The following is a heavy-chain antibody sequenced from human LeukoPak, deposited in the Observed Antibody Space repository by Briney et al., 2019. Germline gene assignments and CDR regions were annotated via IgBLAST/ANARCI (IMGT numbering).Heavy chain of an antibody. D-gene: IGHD3-22*01. V-gene: IGHV3-23*01. J-gene: IGHJ5*02. Sequence: QSGGSLRLSCAASGFTFSSYAMSWVRQAPGKGLEWVSAISGSGGSTYYADSVKGRFTISRDNSKNTLYLQMNSLRAEDTAVYYCAKDGLYYYDSSGSWGQGTLVTVSS. CDR1: GFTFSSYA. CDR2: ISGSGGST. CDR3: AKDGLYYYDSSGS.